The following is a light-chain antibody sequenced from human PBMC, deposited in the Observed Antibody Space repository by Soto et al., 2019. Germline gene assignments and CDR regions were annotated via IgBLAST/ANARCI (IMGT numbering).Light chain of an antibody. CDR2: EVS. CDR1: SSDVGTYNY. J-gene: IGLJ2*01. V-gene: IGLV2-14*01. CDR3: SSYTSSNTLV. Sequence: QSALTQPASVSGSPGQSITISCTGTSSDVGTYNYVAWYQQHPGKAPKLMIFEVSDRPSGVSTRFPGSKSGNTAALTISGLQAEDEADYYCSSYTSSNTLVFGGGTKLTVL.